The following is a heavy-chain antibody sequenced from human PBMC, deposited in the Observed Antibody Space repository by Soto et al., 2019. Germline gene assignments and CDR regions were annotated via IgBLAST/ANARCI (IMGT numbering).Heavy chain of an antibody. Sequence: GGSLRLSCAASRFTFSNYGMHWVRQAPGKGLEWVTVISSDGNSKIYADSVKDRFTISRDNSKNTLSLQMNSLRAEDTAVYYCGRDVYAYGGHQIDYWGQGTLVTVS. J-gene: IGHJ4*02. CDR2: ISSDGNSK. D-gene: IGHD3-10*01. CDR1: RFTFSNYG. CDR3: GRDVYAYGGHQIDY. V-gene: IGHV3-33*01.